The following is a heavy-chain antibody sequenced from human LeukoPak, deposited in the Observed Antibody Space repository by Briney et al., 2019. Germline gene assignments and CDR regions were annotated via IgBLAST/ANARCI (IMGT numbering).Heavy chain of an antibody. V-gene: IGHV3-30-3*01. Sequence: GTSLRLSCAASGFTFSSYAMHWVRQAPGKGLEWVAVISYDGGNKYYADSVKGRFTISRVNSMNTLYLQMNSLRAEDTAVYYCAEGGWYGGGQDAFDFWGQGTMVTVSS. CDR3: AEGGWYGGGQDAFDF. D-gene: IGHD6-19*01. CDR2: ISYDGGNK. CDR1: GFTFSSYA. J-gene: IGHJ3*01.